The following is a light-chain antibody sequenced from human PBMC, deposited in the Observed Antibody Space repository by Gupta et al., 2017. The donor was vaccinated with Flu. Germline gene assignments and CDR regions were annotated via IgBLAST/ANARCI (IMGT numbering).Light chain of an antibody. V-gene: IGKV1-27*01. CDR2: GAS. CDR1: QEISSY. J-gene: IGKJ4*01. CDR3: QKENGARKT. Sequence: DIHMTQSPSSLSASVGDRVTITCRASQEISSYLNWYQQKPGKVPKLLIYGASTVHSGVPSRFSGSGAGRNFTLTINSLQPEDVATYYCQKENGARKTFGRGPKVEIK.